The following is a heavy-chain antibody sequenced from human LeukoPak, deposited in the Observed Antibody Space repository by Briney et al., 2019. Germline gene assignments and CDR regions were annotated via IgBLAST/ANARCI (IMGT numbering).Heavy chain of an antibody. CDR3: ARAPGLDINFFGY. CDR1: GYTFTGYY. CDR2: INPNSGGT. D-gene: IGHD3/OR15-3a*01. V-gene: IGHV1-2*02. Sequence: ASVKVSCKAPGYTFTGYYMHWVRQAPGQGLEWMGWINPNSGGTNYAQKFQGRVTMTRDTSISTAYMELSRLRSDDTAVYYCARAPGLDINFFGYWGQGTLVTVSS. J-gene: IGHJ4*02.